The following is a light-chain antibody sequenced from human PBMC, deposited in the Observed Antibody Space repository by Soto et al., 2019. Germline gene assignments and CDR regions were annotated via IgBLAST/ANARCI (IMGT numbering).Light chain of an antibody. CDR1: QTIDSW. CDR3: QQLKSYPWT. CDR2: KAS. V-gene: IGKV1-5*03. J-gene: IGKJ1*01. Sequence: DIQMTQSPSTLSASVGDRVTITCRASQTIDSWLAWYQQRPGKPPNLLIYKASTLASGVPSRFSGSGSGTEFTLTINSLQPDDFATYYCQQLKSYPWTFGQGTKVDIK.